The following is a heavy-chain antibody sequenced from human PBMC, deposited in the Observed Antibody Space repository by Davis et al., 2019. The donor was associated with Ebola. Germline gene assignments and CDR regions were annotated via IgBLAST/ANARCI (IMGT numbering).Heavy chain of an antibody. Sequence: PGGSLRLSCAASGFTFSSYGMHWVRQAPGKGLEWVAVISYDGSNKYYADSVKGRFTISRDNSKNTLYLQMNSLRAEDTAVYYCAKGGPGPGYYYGMDVWGQGTTVTVSS. D-gene: IGHD3-10*01. J-gene: IGHJ6*02. CDR3: AKGGPGPGYYYGMDV. V-gene: IGHV3-30*18. CDR2: ISYDGSNK. CDR1: GFTFSSYG.